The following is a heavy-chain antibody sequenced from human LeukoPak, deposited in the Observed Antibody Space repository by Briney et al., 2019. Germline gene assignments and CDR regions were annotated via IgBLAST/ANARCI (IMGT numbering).Heavy chain of an antibody. D-gene: IGHD6-19*01. CDR1: GGSFSGYY. Sequence: SETLSFTCAVYGGSFSGYYWSWIRQPPGKGLEWIGEINHSGSTNYNPSLKSRVTISVDTSKNQFSLKLSSVTAADTAVYYCARDRIAVAGTGFDYWGQGTLVTVSS. CDR3: ARDRIAVAGTGFDY. J-gene: IGHJ4*02. V-gene: IGHV4-34*01. CDR2: INHSGST.